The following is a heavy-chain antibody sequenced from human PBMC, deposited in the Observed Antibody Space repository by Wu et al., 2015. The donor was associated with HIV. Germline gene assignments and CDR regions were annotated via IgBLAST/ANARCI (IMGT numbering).Heavy chain of an antibody. CDR2: FSPFFGTT. D-gene: IGHD3-10*01. V-gene: IGHV1-69*14. CDR3: ARVKLSGESYFYYMDV. CDR1: GETFGTYA. J-gene: IGHJ6*03. Sequence: QVQLLQSGAEVKKPGSSVEVSCKASGETFGTYAVSWVRQAPGQGLEWMGGFSPFFGTTHYAQKFQGRVNFSADISTSTAYMEMGSLKSEDTAFYYCARVKLSGESYFYYMDVWGKGTTVIVSS.